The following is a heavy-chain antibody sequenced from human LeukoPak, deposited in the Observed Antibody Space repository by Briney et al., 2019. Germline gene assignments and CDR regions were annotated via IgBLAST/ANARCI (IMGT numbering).Heavy chain of an antibody. CDR3: ARDSSGSYYWFDY. CDR2: SYYRSYWYN. D-gene: IGHD3-22*01. Sequence: SQTLSLTCAISGDSGSSNSAAWNWIRQSPSRGLEWLGRSYYRSYWYNDYAVSVKSRLTITPDTSKNQFSLQLNSVTPEDTAVYYCARDSSGSYYWFDYWGQGTLVTVSS. V-gene: IGHV6-1*01. CDR1: GDSGSSNSAA. J-gene: IGHJ4*02.